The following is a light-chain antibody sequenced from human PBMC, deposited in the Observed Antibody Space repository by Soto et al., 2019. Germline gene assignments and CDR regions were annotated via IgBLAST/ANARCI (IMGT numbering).Light chain of an antibody. CDR2: DTR. Sequence: QAVVTQEPSLTVSPGGTVTLTCGSSTGAVTSGHYPYWFQQKPGQAPRTLIYDTRNKHSWTPARFSGSLLGGEAALTRAGAKPEDEAEYYCLLFYSDVRGVFGGGTKFTVL. V-gene: IGLV7-46*01. J-gene: IGLJ2*01. CDR1: TGAVTSGHY. CDR3: LLFYSDVRGV.